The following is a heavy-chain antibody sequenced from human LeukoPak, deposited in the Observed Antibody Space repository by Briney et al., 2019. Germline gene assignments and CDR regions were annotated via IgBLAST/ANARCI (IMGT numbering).Heavy chain of an antibody. CDR2: ISYDGSNK. D-gene: IGHD6-13*01. V-gene: IGHV3-30-3*01. CDR1: GFTFSSYA. CDR3: AKDLRKIAAAGPSDY. Sequence: GGSLRLSCAASGFTFSSYAMHWVRQAPGKGLEWVAVISYDGSNKYYADSVKGRFTISRDNSKNTLYLQMNSLRAEDTAVYYCAKDLRKIAAAGPSDYWGQGTLVTVSS. J-gene: IGHJ4*02.